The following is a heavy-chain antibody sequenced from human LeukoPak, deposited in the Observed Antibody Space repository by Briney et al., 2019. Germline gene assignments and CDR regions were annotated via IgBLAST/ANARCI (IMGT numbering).Heavy chain of an antibody. CDR1: GFTFSTYA. D-gene: IGHD3/OR15-3a*01. CDR3: TRGALDYRDAYDF. V-gene: IGHV3-23*01. CDR2: ISTGGGGT. J-gene: IGHJ3*01. Sequence: QSGGSLRLSCAASGFTFSTYAMIWVRQAPGKGLEWVSSISTGGGGTYYADSVKGRFTISRDNSKNTLYLQMNSLRAEDTAVYYCTRGALDYRDAYDFWGQGTMVTVSS.